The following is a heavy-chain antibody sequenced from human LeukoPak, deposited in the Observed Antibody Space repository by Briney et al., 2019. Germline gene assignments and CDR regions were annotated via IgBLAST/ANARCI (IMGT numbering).Heavy chain of an antibody. CDR3: AREFGYGDNSAYYWYYYMDV. V-gene: IGHV3-48*03. CDR2: ISSSGNTI. CDR1: GFTFSNFD. J-gene: IGHJ6*03. Sequence: GGSLRLSCAASGFTFSNFDMNWVRQAPGKGLEWLSYISSSGNTIYYADSVRGRFTISRDNAKNSLYLQINRLRAEDTAVYYCAREFGYGDNSAYYWYYYMDVWGKGTTVTVSS. D-gene: IGHD4-23*01.